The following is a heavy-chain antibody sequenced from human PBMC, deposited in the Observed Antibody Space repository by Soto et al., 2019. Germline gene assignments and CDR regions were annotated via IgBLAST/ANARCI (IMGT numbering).Heavy chain of an antibody. Sequence: EVQLLESGGGLVQPGGSLRLSCAVSGFTFSSYAMSWVRQAPGKGLEWVSAISGSGGSTYYAASVKGRFTISRDNSKNTLSLQMNSLRAEDTAVYYCAAAARDYYYYGMDVWGQGTTVTVSS. CDR3: AAAARDYYYYGMDV. CDR2: ISGSGGST. CDR1: GFTFSSYA. J-gene: IGHJ6*02. V-gene: IGHV3-23*01.